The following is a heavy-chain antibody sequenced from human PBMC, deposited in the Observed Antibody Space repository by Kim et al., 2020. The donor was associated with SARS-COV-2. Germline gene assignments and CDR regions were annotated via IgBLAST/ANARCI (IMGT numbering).Heavy chain of an antibody. CDR3: AKDFRRYCSSTSCYTLGY. V-gene: IGHV3-30*18. CDR2: ISYDGSNK. J-gene: IGHJ4*02. Sequence: GGSLRLSCAASGFTFSSYGMHWVRQAPGKGLEWVAVISYDGSNKYYADSVKGRFTISRDNSKNTLYLQMNSLRAEDTAVYYCAKDFRRYCSSTSCYTLGYWGQGTLVTVSS. D-gene: IGHD2-2*02. CDR1: GFTFSSYG.